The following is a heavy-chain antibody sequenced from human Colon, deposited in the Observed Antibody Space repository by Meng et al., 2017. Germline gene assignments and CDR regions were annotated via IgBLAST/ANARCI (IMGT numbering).Heavy chain of an antibody. CDR2: IHYAGAT. D-gene: IGHD2-21*02. CDR1: GYSISSGYF. CDR3: ARDFNCGGACSYFYY. Sequence: SETLSLTCTVSGYSISSGYFWGWIRQPPGKGLEWIGNIHYAGATYYNSSLKSRVTISVDTSRNQFSLRLSGVTAADTAVYYCARDFNCGGACSYFYYWGQGTLVTVSS. J-gene: IGHJ4*02. V-gene: IGHV4-38-2*02.